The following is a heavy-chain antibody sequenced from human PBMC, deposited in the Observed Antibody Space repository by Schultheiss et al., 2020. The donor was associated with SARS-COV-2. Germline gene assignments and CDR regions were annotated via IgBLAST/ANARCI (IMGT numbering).Heavy chain of an antibody. CDR1: GGSFSGYY. CDR2: IYYSGST. J-gene: IGHJ3*02. D-gene: IGHD3-9*01. CDR3: ARDARILTGYDAFDI. V-gene: IGHV4-34*09. Sequence: SETLSLTCAVYGGSFSGYYWSWIRQPPGKGLEWIGYIYYSGSTYYNPSLKSRVTISVDTSKNQFSLKLSSVTAADTAVYYCARDARILTGYDAFDIWGQGTMVTVSS.